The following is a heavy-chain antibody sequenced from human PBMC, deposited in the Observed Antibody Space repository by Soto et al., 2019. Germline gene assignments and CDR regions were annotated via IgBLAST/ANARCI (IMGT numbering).Heavy chain of an antibody. CDR3: ARSPDPDHTSGSYDHFDY. J-gene: IGHJ4*02. CDR1: GGTFSSYA. V-gene: IGHV1-69*06. Sequence: ASVKVSCKASGGTFSSYAISWVRQAPGQGLEWMGGIIPIFGTANYAQKFQGRVTITADKSTSTAYMELSSLRSEDTAVYYCARSPDPDHTSGSYDHFDYWGQGTLVTVSS. CDR2: IIPIFGTA. D-gene: IGHD3-10*01.